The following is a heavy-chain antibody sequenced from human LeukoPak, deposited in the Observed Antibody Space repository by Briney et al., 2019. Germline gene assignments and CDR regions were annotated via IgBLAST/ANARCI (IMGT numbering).Heavy chain of an antibody. CDR1: GFTFSSYE. CDR2: ISSSGSTI. D-gene: IGHD3-9*01. J-gene: IGHJ4*02. CDR3: ARNQYYDILTGYYPSGFDY. Sequence: GGSLRLSCAASGFTFSSYEMNWVRQAPGEGLEWVSYISSSGSTIYYADSVKGRFTISRDNAKNSLYLQMNSLRAEDTAVYYCARNQYYDILTGYYPSGFDYWGQGTLVTVSS. V-gene: IGHV3-48*03.